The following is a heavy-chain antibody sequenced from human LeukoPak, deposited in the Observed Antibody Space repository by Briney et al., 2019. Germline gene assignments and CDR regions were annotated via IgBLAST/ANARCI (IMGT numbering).Heavy chain of an antibody. V-gene: IGHV4-38-2*02. D-gene: IGHD2-2*01. Sequence: ETLSLTCTVSGYSISGGYHWGWIRQPPGKGLEWIGSIYHDGSTYSNPSLKSRVTMSVDTSKNQVSLKLNSVTAADTALYYCARVGYCSTASCYQASFLDYWGQGTLVTVSS. CDR3: ARVGYCSTASCYQASFLDY. J-gene: IGHJ4*02. CDR1: GYSISGGYH. CDR2: IYHDGST.